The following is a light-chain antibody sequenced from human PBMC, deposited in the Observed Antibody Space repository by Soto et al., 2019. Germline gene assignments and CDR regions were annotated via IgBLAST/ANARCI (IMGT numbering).Light chain of an antibody. V-gene: IGKV1-5*03. CDR2: KAS. CDR3: QQYNSYPIT. CDR1: ESISSW. J-gene: IGKJ5*01. Sequence: DIQMTQSPPTLSASAGDRVTITCRASESISSWLAWYQQKPGKAPKLLIYKASSLESGVPSRFSGSGSGTEFTLTISSLQPDDFATYYCQQYNSYPITFGQGTRLETK.